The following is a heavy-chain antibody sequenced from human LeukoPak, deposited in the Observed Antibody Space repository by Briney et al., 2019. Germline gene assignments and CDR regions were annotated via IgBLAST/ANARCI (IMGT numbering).Heavy chain of an antibody. D-gene: IGHD3-10*01. Sequence: ASVKVSCKASGYTFTSYDINWVRQATGQGLEWMGWMNPNSGNTGYAQKFQGRVTMTRNTSISTAYMELSSLRSEDTAVYYCARVLYSGSRMIMVRRVNPNYYWGQGTLVTVSS. CDR3: ARVLYSGSRMIMVRRVNPNYY. CDR2: MNPNSGNT. V-gene: IGHV1-8*01. J-gene: IGHJ4*02. CDR1: GYTFTSYD.